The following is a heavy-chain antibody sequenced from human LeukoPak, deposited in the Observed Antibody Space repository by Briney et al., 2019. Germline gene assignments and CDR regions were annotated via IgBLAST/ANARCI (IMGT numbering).Heavy chain of an antibody. CDR3: AVIVGATKGYYGMDV. V-gene: IGHV1-2*02. CDR1: GYTFTGYY. Sequence: ASVKVSCKASGYTFTGYYMHWVRQAPGQGLEWMGWINPNSRGTNYAQKFQGRVTMTRDTSISTAYMELSRLRSDDTAVYYCAVIVGATKGYYGMDVWGQGTTVTVSS. D-gene: IGHD1-26*01. J-gene: IGHJ6*02. CDR2: INPNSRGT.